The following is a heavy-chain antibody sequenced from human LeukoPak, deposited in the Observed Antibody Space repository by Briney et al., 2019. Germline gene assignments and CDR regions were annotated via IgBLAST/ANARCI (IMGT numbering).Heavy chain of an antibody. CDR2: ISLSGRFI. CDR1: GFNFSAFS. D-gene: IGHD2-2*01. J-gene: IGHJ4*02. V-gene: IGHV3-21*01. Sequence: PGGSLRLSCGASGFNFSAFSMSWVRQAPGKGLECVASISLSGRFIYYADSLKGRFTISRDNAKNSVHLQVNSLRAEDTSVYYCAREMLVIPAAVDYWGQGTLVTVSS. CDR3: AREMLVIPAAVDY.